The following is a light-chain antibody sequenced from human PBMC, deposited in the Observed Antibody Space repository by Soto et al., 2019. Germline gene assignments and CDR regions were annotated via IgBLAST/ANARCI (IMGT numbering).Light chain of an antibody. V-gene: IGKV3-15*01. CDR3: QQYNNCPPYT. CDR1: QSVSSN. CDR2: GAS. Sequence: EIVMTQSPATLSVSPGERATLSCRASQSVSSNLAWYQQKPGQAPRLLIYGASTRATGIPARFSGSGSGTEFTLTISSLQSEDFVLYYCQQYNNCPPYTFGQGTKLDIK. J-gene: IGKJ2*01.